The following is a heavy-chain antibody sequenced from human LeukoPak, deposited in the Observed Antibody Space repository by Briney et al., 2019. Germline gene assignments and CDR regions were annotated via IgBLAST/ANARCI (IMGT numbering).Heavy chain of an antibody. V-gene: IGHV3-23*01. CDR2: ISGSGGST. CDR1: GFTFSSYA. CDR3: AKDQEPYYEREGAFDI. J-gene: IGHJ3*02. Sequence: GGSLRLSCAASGFTFSSYAMSWVRQAPGKGLEWVSAISGSGGSTYYADSVKGRFTISRDNSKNTLYLQMNSLRAEDTAVYYCAKDQEPYYEREGAFDIWGQGTMVTVSS. D-gene: IGHD3-3*01.